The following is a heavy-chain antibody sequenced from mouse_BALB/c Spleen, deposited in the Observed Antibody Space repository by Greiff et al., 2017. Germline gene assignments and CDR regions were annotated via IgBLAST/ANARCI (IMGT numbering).Heavy chain of an antibody. CDR1: GFTFSSFG. V-gene: IGHV5-17*02. Sequence: EVKLMESGGGLVQPGGSRKLSCAASGFTFSSFGMHWVRQAPEKGLEWVAYISSGSSTIYYADTVKGRFTISRDNPKNTLFLQMTSLRSEDTAMYYCARGYYGNLYWYFDVWGAGTTVTVSS. D-gene: IGHD2-1*01. CDR3: ARGYYGNLYWYFDV. J-gene: IGHJ1*01. CDR2: ISSGSSTI.